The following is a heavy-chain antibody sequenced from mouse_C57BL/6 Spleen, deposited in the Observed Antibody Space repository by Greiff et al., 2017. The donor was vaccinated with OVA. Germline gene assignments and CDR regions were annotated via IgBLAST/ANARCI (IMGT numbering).Heavy chain of an antibody. CDR2: IHPNSGST. CDR1: GYTFTSYW. Sequence: QVQLQQPGAELVKPGSSVKLSCKASGYTFTSYWMHWVKQRPGQGLEWIGMIHPNSGSTNYNEKFKSKATLTVDKSSSTAYMQLSSLTSEDSAVYYCAKEIYDGFPLTYWGQGTLVTVSA. V-gene: IGHV1-64*01. CDR3: AKEIYDGFPLTY. J-gene: IGHJ3*01. D-gene: IGHD2-3*01.